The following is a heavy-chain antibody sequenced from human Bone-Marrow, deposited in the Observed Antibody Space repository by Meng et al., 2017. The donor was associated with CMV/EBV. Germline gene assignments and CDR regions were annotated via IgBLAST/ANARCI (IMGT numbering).Heavy chain of an antibody. J-gene: IGHJ6*02. CDR3: ARGPLGYYYGMDV. CDR2: IKQDGSEK. CDR1: GFTFSSYW. Sequence: GESLKISCAASGFTFSSYWMSWARQAPGKGLEWVANIKQDGSEKYYVDSVKGRFTISRDNAKNSLYLQMNSLRAEDTAVYYCARGPLGYYYGMDVWGRGTTVTVSS. V-gene: IGHV3-7*03.